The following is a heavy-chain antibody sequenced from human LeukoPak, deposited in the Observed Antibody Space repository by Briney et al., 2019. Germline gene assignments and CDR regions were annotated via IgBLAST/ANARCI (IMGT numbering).Heavy chain of an antibody. Sequence: GASVKVSCKASGGTFSNYAISWVRQAPGQGPEWMGWINPNSGGTNYAQKFQGRVTMTRDTSISTAYMELSRLRSDDTAVYYCARDSPYCSSTSCVRYYYIDVWGKGTTVTVSS. D-gene: IGHD2-2*01. J-gene: IGHJ6*03. CDR2: INPNSGGT. CDR3: ARDSPYCSSTSCVRYYYIDV. V-gene: IGHV1-2*02. CDR1: GGTFSNYA.